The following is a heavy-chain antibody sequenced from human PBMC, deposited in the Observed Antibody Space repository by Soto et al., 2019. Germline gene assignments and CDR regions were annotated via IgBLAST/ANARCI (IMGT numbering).Heavy chain of an antibody. CDR3: ARVGFTYGTASV. Sequence: TSETLSLTCTVSGASINSGDYYWSWIRQAPGKGLEWIGHIYYSGSTYYKPSLKSRVTISIDTSKTQFSLKLTSVTAADTALYYCARVGFTYGTASVWGQGTQVTVSS. D-gene: IGHD1-26*01. J-gene: IGHJ4*02. CDR1: GASINSGDYY. CDR2: IYYSGST. V-gene: IGHV4-30-4*01.